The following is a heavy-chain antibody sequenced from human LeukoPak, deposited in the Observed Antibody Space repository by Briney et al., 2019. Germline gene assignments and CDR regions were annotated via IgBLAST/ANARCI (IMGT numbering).Heavy chain of an antibody. Sequence: GESLKISCEGSGYSFTTYWIGWVRQMPGKGLEWMGIIYPGDSDTRYSPSFQGQVTISADKSINTAYLQWSSLKASDTAMYYCARESEYDSSGYSFDYWGQGTLVTVSS. V-gene: IGHV5-51*01. CDR2: IYPGDSDT. CDR1: GYSFTTYW. CDR3: ARESEYDSSGYSFDY. J-gene: IGHJ4*02. D-gene: IGHD3-22*01.